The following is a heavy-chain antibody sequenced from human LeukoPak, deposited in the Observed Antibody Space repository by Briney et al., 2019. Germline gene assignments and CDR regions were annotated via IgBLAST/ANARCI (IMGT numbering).Heavy chain of an antibody. J-gene: IGHJ4*02. CDR3: AKPMTAVTPFDY. CDR1: GFTFNNYG. CDR2: IRYDGSNK. V-gene: IGHV3-30*02. Sequence: GALRLSCAASGFTFNNYGMHRVRQAPGKGLEWVAFIRYDGSNKYYAESVKGRFTISRDDSKNTLYLQMKSLRAEDTAVYYCAKPMTAVTPFDYWGQGTLVTVSS. D-gene: IGHD4-17*01.